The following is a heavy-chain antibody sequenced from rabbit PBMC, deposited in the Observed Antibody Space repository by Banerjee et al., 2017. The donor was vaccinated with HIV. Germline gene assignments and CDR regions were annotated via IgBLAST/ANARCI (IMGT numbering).Heavy chain of an antibody. Sequence: QSLEESGGDLVKPGASLTLTCTASGFSFSSSYYMCWVRQAPGKGLEWIACIYAGSSGSTYYASWAKGRFTISKTSSTTVTLQMTSLTAADTATYFCARDLGVGSSYYRDALDPWGQGTLVTVS. D-gene: IGHD8-1*01. CDR3: ARDLGVGSSYYRDALDP. CDR1: GFSFSSSYY. J-gene: IGHJ2*01. CDR2: IYAGSSGST. V-gene: IGHV1S40*01.